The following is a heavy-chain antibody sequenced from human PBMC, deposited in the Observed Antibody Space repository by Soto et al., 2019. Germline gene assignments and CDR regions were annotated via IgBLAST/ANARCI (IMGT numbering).Heavy chain of an antibody. Sequence: PSETLSLTCIFSGCSSSTYYWSWIRQPPGKGLEWIGYIYYSGTANYHPSLKSRVTLSVDTSKNQFALKLSSVTAADTAVYYCARGYSTSWYYFDYWGQGTLVTVSS. D-gene: IGHD6-13*01. V-gene: IGHV4-59*01. CDR2: IYYSGTA. CDR1: GCSSSTYY. J-gene: IGHJ4*02. CDR3: ARGYSTSWYYFDY.